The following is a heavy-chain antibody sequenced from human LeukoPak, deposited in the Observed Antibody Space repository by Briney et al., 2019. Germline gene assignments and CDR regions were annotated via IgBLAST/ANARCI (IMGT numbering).Heavy chain of an antibody. CDR1: GGSISSYY. CDR3: AGYGVLLNY. D-gene: IGHD4-17*01. V-gene: IGHV4-59*01. Sequence: PSETLSLTCTVSGGSISSYYWSWIRQPPGKGLEWIGYIYYSGSTNYNPSLKSRVTISVDTSKNQFSLKLSSMTAADTAVYYCAGYGVLLNYWGQGTLVTVSS. J-gene: IGHJ4*02. CDR2: IYYSGST.